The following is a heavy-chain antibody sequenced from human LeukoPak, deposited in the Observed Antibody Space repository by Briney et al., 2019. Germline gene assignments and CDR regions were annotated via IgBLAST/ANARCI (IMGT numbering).Heavy chain of an antibody. CDR1: GYSFTSYW. V-gene: IGHV5-51*01. CDR2: IYPSDSET. CDR3: ATGLVRGVIGF. Sequence: GESLKISCKGSGYSFTSYWIGWVRPMPGKGLEWMGIIYPSDSETRYSPSFQGQFTISADKSITTAYLKWRSLKASETAIYYCATGLVRGVIGFWGQGTLVTVSS. J-gene: IGHJ4*02. D-gene: IGHD3-10*01.